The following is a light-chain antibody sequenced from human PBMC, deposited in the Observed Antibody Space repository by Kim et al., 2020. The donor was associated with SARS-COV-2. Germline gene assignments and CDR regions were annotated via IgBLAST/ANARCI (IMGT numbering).Light chain of an antibody. CDR3: LQYKTSSWT. CDR2: KES. CDR1: ISTW. Sequence: ISTWVAWYQQKPGETPNLLIYKESSLESGVSSRFSGSGSETEFTLTINNLQPDDFATYYCLQYKTSSWTFGQGTKVDIK. J-gene: IGKJ1*01. V-gene: IGKV1-5*03.